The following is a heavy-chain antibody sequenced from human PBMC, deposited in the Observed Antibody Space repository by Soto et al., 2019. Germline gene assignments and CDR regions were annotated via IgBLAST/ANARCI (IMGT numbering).Heavy chain of an antibody. D-gene: IGHD5-12*01. Sequence: SETLSLTCTSSGGSISSYYWSWIRQPPGKGLEWIGYIHYNGNTKYNPSLKSRVTMSVDTSKNQFSLKLISVTAADTAKYFCAREGNLGRWLQPLDFWGQGTLVTVSS. V-gene: IGHV4-59*01. J-gene: IGHJ4*02. CDR3: AREGNLGRWLQPLDF. CDR1: GGSISSYY. CDR2: IHYNGNT.